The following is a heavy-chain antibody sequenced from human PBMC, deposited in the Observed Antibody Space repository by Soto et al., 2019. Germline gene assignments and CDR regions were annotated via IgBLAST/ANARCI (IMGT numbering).Heavy chain of an antibody. D-gene: IGHD3-3*01. Sequence: ASVKVSCKASGYTFTSYAMHWVRQAPGQRLEWMGWINAGNGNTKYSQKFQGRVTITRDTSASTAYMELSSLRSEDTAVYYCARGAEMEPSPYDFWSGSPLYGMDVWGQGTTVTVSS. CDR2: INAGNGNT. CDR3: ARGAEMEPSPYDFWSGSPLYGMDV. J-gene: IGHJ6*02. V-gene: IGHV1-3*01. CDR1: GYTFTSYA.